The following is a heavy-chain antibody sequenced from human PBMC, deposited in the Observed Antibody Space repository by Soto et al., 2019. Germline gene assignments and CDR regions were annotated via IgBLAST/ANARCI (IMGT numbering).Heavy chain of an antibody. D-gene: IGHD6-13*01. CDR2: ISYDGSNK. V-gene: IGHV3-30*03. J-gene: IGHJ5*02. CDR1: GFTFSSYG. CDR3: AREHIAAADNNWFDP. Sequence: PGGSLRLSCAASGFTFSSYGMHWVRQAPGKGLEWVAVISYDGSNKYYADSVKGRFTISRDNSKNTLYLQMNSLRAEDTAVYYCAREHIAAADNNWFDPWGQGTLVTVSS.